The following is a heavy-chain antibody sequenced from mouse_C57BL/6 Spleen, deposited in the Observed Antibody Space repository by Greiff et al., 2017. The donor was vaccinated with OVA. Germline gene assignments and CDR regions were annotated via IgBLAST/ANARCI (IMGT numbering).Heavy chain of an antibody. CDR1: GYTFTSYW. CDR2: IYPGSGST. Sequence: QVQLQQPGAELVKPGASVKMSCKASGYTFTSYWITWVKQRPGQGLEWIGDIYPGSGSTNYNEKFKSKATLTVDTSSSTAYMQLSSLTSEDSAVDYCARYGYYVRYFDVWGTGTTVTVSS. CDR3: ARYGYYVRYFDV. V-gene: IGHV1-55*01. J-gene: IGHJ1*03. D-gene: IGHD2-3*01.